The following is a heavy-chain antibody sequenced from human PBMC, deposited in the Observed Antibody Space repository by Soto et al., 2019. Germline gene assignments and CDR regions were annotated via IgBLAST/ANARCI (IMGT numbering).Heavy chain of an antibody. CDR1: GFTFSSSG. CDR2: ISGSGDKT. Sequence: GGSLRLSCAASGFTFSSSGMGWVRQAPGKGLEWVSSISGSGDKTYYLDSVKGRFTISRDNSKNTLYLHMNSLGAEDTAVYFCAKDYASTWYWSFDPWGQGLLVTV. D-gene: IGHD6-13*01. V-gene: IGHV3-23*01. J-gene: IGHJ5*02. CDR3: AKDYASTWYWSFDP.